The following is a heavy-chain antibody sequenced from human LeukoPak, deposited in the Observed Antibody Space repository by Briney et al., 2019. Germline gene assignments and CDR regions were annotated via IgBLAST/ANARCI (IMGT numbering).Heavy chain of an antibody. CDR2: ISYDGSNK. V-gene: IGHV3-30*01. D-gene: IGHD3-22*01. CDR1: GFTFSSYA. J-gene: IGHJ4*02. Sequence: PGGSLRLSCAASGFTFSSYAMHWVRQAPGKGLEWVAVISYDGSNKYYADSVKGRFTISRDNSKNTLYLQTNSLRAEDTAVYYCARGNYYDSSGYPVYYFDYWGQGTLVTVSS. CDR3: ARGNYYDSSGYPVYYFDY.